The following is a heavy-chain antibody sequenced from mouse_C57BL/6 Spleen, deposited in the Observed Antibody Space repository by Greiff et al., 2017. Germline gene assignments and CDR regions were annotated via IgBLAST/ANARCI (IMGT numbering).Heavy chain of an antibody. Sequence: VQLQQPGAELVKPGASVKLSCKASGYTFTSYWMHWVKQRPGRGLEWIGRIDPNSGGTKYNEKFKSKATLTVDNPSSTAYMQLSSLTSEASAVYYCARWVYYDYDERGLYAMDYWGQGTSVTVSS. V-gene: IGHV1-72*01. CDR3: ARWVYYDYDERGLYAMDY. CDR1: GYTFTSYW. D-gene: IGHD2-4*01. CDR2: IDPNSGGT. J-gene: IGHJ4*01.